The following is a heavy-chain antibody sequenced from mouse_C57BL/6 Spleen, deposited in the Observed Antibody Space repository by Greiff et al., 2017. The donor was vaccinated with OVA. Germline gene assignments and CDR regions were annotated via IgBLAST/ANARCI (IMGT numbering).Heavy chain of an antibody. Sequence: QVQLKQPGTELVKPGASVKLSCKASGYTFTSYWMHWVKQRPGQGLEWIGNINPSNGGPNYNEKFKSKSTLTVDKSSSTAYMQLSSLTSEDSAVYYCVALLYDEFAYWGQGTLVTVAA. CDR3: VALLYDEFAY. J-gene: IGHJ3*01. CDR1: GYTFTSYW. D-gene: IGHD2-12*01. V-gene: IGHV1-53*01. CDR2: INPSNGGP.